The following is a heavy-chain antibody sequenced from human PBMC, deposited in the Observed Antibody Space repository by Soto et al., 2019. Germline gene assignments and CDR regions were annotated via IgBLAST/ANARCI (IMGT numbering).Heavy chain of an antibody. V-gene: IGHV1-8*01. CDR3: ARGLWFGELPASSYYYMDV. J-gene: IGHJ6*03. Sequence: GASVKVSCKASGYTFTSYDINWVRQATGQGLEWMGWMNPNSGNTGYAQKFQGRVTMTRNTSISTAYMELSSLRSEDTAVYYCARGLWFGELPASSYYYMDVWGKGTTVTVSS. CDR1: GYTFTSYD. D-gene: IGHD3-10*01. CDR2: MNPNSGNT.